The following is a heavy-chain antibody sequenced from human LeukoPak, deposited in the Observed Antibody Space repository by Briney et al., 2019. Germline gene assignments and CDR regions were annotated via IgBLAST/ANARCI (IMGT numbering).Heavy chain of an antibody. D-gene: IGHD3-22*01. CDR1: GGSISSSSYY. CDR3: ARPPYYDSSGYGAFDI. CDR2: LYYSGST. J-gene: IGHJ3*02. Sequence: SETLSLTCTVSGGSISSSSYYWGWIRQPPGKGLEWIGSLYYSGSTYYNPSLKSRVTISVDTSKNQFSLKLSSVTAADTAVYYCARPPYYDSSGYGAFDIWGQGTMVTVSS. V-gene: IGHV4-39*01.